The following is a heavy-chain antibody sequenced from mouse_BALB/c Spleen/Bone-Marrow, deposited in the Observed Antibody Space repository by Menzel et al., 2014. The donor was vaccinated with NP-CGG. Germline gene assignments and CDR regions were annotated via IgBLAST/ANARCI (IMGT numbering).Heavy chain of an antibody. V-gene: IGHV5-6-5*01. CDR1: GFTFSRYA. CDR2: ISSGGNT. D-gene: IGHD1-1*01. Sequence: EVKLMESGGGLVKPGGSLKLSCAVSGFTFSRYAMSWVRQTPEKRLEWVASISSGGNTYYPDSVKGRFTISRGNARNILYLQMSSLRSEDTAMYYCARGYYDSNYDWFFDVWGAGTTVTVSS. J-gene: IGHJ1*01. CDR3: ARGYYDSNYDWFFDV.